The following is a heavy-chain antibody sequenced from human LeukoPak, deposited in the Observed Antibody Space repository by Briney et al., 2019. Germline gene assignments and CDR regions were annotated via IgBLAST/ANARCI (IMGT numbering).Heavy chain of an antibody. D-gene: IGHD5-12*01. V-gene: IGHV3-7*01. Sequence: GGSLRLSCAASGFTFSSYWMSWVRQAPGKGLEGVANIKQDGSEKYCVDSVKGRFTISRDNAKNSLYLQMNSLRAEDTAVYYCARLVATIPDRFFDYWGQGTLVTVSS. J-gene: IGHJ4*02. CDR2: IKQDGSEK. CDR1: GFTFSSYW. CDR3: ARLVATIPDRFFDY.